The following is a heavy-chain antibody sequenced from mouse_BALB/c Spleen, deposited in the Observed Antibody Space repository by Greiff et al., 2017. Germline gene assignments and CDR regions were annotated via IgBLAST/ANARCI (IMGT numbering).Heavy chain of an antibody. J-gene: IGHJ2*01. CDR1: GFTFSSYA. CDR2: ISSGGST. D-gene: IGHD2-4*01. V-gene: IGHV5-6-5*01. CDR3: ARGGITNFDY. Sequence: VQLKESGGGLVKPGGSLKLSCAASGFTFSSYAMSWVRQTPEKRLEWVASISSGGSTYYPDSVKGRFTISRDNARNILYLQMSSLRSEDTAMYYCARGGITNFDYWGQGTTLTVSS.